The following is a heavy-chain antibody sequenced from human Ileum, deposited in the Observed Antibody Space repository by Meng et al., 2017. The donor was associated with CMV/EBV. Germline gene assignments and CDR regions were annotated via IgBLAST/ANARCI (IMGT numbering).Heavy chain of an antibody. Sequence: QVQLRHGGAGLLTPSETPSPMCAVYGGSFSSYHWTWIRQPPGKGLEWIGEVTRSGSTNYNPSLKSRLIISLDTSTNQFSLKLNSVTAADTAIYYCARGSSQVWELLHYWGQGTLVTVSS. D-gene: IGHD1-26*01. CDR3: ARGSSQVWELLHY. CDR1: GGSFSSYH. V-gene: IGHV4-34*01. CDR2: VTRSGST. J-gene: IGHJ4*02.